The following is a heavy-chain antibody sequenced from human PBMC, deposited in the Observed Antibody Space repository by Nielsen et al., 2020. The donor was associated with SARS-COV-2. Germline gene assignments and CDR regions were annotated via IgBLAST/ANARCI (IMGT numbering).Heavy chain of an antibody. Sequence: SETLSLTCAVYGGSFSGYYWSWIRQPPGKGLEWIGEINHSGSTNYNPSLKSRVTISVDTSKNQFSLKLSSVTAAGTAVYYCARTNTWELGRPRYWGQGTLVTVSS. V-gene: IGHV4-34*01. CDR1: GGSFSGYY. CDR2: INHSGST. J-gene: IGHJ4*02. D-gene: IGHD1-26*01. CDR3: ARTNTWELGRPRY.